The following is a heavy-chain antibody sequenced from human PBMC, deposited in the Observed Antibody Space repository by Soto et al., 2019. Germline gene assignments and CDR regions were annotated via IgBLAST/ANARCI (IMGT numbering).Heavy chain of an antibody. CDR1: GFTFNSYA. V-gene: IGHV3-64D*06. CDR3: VKEGYMRSDWYGQFDY. CDR2: ISSYGADT. Sequence: GGSLRLSCSASGFTFNSYAMHWVRQAPGKGLEFVSAISSYGADTYYADSVKGRFAISRDNSKNTPYLQMSSLRAEDTALYYCVKEGYMRSDWYGQFDYWGQGALVTVSS. D-gene: IGHD6-19*01. J-gene: IGHJ4*02.